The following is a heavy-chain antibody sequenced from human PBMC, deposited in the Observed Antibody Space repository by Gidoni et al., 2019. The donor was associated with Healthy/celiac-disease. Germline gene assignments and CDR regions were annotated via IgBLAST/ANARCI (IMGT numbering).Heavy chain of an antibody. D-gene: IGHD5-12*01. V-gene: IGHV3-30*01. J-gene: IGHJ6*02. CDR3: ARDRGIEMATIFYYYGMDV. Sequence: TISRDNSKNTLYLQMNSLRAEDTAVYYCARDRGIEMATIFYYYGMDVWGQGTTVTVSS.